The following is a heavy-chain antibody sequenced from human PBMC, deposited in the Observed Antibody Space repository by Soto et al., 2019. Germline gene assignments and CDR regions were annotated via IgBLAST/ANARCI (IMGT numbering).Heavy chain of an antibody. V-gene: IGHV1-69*13. D-gene: IGHD2-2*02. J-gene: IGHJ4*02. CDR1: GGTFSSYA. Sequence: ASVKVSCKASGGTFSSYAISWVRRAPGQGLEWMGGIIPIFGTANYAQKFQGRVTITADESTSTAYMELSSLRSEDTAVYYCARLYGSVVVVPAAISPPFDYWGQGTLVTVPQ. CDR2: IIPIFGTA. CDR3: ARLYGSVVVVPAAISPPFDY.